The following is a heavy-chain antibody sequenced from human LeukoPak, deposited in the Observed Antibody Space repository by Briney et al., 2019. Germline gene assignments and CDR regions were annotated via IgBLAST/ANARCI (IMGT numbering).Heavy chain of an antibody. CDR2: ISSSSSTI. CDR1: GFTFSSYS. V-gene: IGHV3-48*02. J-gene: IGHJ4*02. Sequence: GGSLRLSCAASGFTFSSYSMNWVRQAPGKGLEWVSYISSSSSTIYYADSVKGRFTISRDNAKNSLYLQMNSLRDEDTAVYYCARGRYDFWSGFQYYFDYWGQGTLVTASS. D-gene: IGHD3-3*01. CDR3: ARGRYDFWSGFQYYFDY.